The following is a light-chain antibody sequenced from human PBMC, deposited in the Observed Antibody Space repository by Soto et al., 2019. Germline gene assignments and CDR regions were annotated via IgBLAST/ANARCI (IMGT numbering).Light chain of an antibody. J-gene: IGKJ1*01. CDR2: GAS. V-gene: IGKV3-15*01. CDR3: QQHNDGPRT. CDR1: QSVTNN. Sequence: VMTKSPATLSVSPGERVTLACRASQSVTNNLAWDQQTPGQAPRRLIYGASTTATCIPARFSGSGSGTEFTLSISSLQSDVFAVYYCQQHNDGPRTFCHGTKVDSK.